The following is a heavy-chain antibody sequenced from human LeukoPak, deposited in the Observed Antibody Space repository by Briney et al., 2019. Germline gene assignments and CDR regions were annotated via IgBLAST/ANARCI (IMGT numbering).Heavy chain of an antibody. Sequence: SETLSLTCAVSGGSISSYYWSWIRQPAGKGLEWIGRIYTSGSTNYNPSLKSRVTISVDTSKNQFSLKLSSVTAADTAVYYCARGMEYYDFWSGYSYYYYYMDVWGKGTTVTVSS. CDR1: GGSISSYY. J-gene: IGHJ6*03. CDR2: IYTSGST. CDR3: ARGMEYYDFWSGYSYYYYYMDV. V-gene: IGHV4-4*07. D-gene: IGHD3-3*01.